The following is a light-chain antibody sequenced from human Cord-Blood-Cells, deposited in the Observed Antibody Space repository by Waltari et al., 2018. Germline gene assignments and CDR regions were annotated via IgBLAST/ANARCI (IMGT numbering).Light chain of an antibody. V-gene: IGLV1-44*01. CDR2: SNN. J-gene: IGLJ1*01. CDR1: SSNIGSNT. CDR3: AAWDDSLNGYV. Sequence: QSVLTQPPSASGTPGQRVTISCSGSSSNIGSNTVNWYQQLPGTAPKLLIDSNNQRPSGVPYRFSGSKSGTSASRAISGLQSEDEADYYCAAWDDSLNGYVFGTGTKVTVL.